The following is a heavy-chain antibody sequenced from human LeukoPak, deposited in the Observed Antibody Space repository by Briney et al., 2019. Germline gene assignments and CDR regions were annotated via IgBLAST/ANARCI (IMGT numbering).Heavy chain of an antibody. CDR1: GFTFSSHL. CDR3: VRKFATGD. Sequence: GSLRLSCAASGFTFSSHLMHWVRQAQGTGLVWVSGVKSDGTATNYADSVKGRFTISRDNAKNTLYLQMNSLRVEDTAVYYCVRKFATGDWGQGTLVTVSS. J-gene: IGHJ4*02. CDR2: VKSDGTAT. D-gene: IGHD1-14*01. V-gene: IGHV3-74*01.